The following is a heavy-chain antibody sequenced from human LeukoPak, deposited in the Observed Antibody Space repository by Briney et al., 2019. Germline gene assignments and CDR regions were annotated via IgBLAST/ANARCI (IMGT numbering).Heavy chain of an antibody. CDR3: ARVPSSYGYYYGMDV. J-gene: IGHJ6*02. CDR1: GYTITSYA. CDR2: INTNTGNP. V-gene: IGHV7-4-1*02. Sequence: GASVKVSCKASGYTITSYAMNWVRQAPGQGLEWMGWINTNTGNPTYAQGFTGRFVFSLDTSVSTAYLQISSLKAEDTAVYYCARVPSSYGYYYGMDVWGQGTTVTVSS. D-gene: IGHD5-18*01.